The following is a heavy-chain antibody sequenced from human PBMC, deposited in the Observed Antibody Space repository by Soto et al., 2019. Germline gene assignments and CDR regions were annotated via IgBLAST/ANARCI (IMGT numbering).Heavy chain of an antibody. D-gene: IGHD3-22*01. CDR1: GFTFSSYA. Sequence: GGSLRLSCAASGFTFSSYAMHWVRQAPGKGLEWVAVISYDGSNKYYADSVKGRFTISRDNSKNTLYLQMNSLRAEDTAVYYCARDHSSGSLRNSYCCYYGMAFPGRGSTVLVS. J-gene: IGHJ6*02. CDR2: ISYDGSNK. V-gene: IGHV3-30-3*01. CDR3: ARDHSSGSLRNSYCCYYGMAF.